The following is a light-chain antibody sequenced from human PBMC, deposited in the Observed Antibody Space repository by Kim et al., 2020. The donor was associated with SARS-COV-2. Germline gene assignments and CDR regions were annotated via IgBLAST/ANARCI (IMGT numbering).Light chain of an antibody. V-gene: IGLV3-21*04. CDR3: QVWDSSSDHVV. J-gene: IGLJ2*01. CDR1: NIGSKS. Sequence: PGKTARITCGGNNIGSKSVHWYQQKPGQAPVLVIYCDSDRPSGIPERFSGSNSGNTATLTISRVEAGDEADYYCQVWDSSSDHVVFGGGTQLTVL. CDR2: CDS.